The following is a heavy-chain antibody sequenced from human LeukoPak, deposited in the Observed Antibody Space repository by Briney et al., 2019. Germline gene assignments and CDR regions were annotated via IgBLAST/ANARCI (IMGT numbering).Heavy chain of an antibody. V-gene: IGHV5-51*01. CDR2: IHPGDSDT. Sequence: GESLKISCKGSGYSFTSYWIGWVRQMPGQGLGWMGIIHPGDSDTRYSPSFQGQVTFSADKSITTAYLQWSSLKASDTAMYYCARPTNYYDSSGPWDYFDYWGQGTLVTVSS. CDR1: GYSFTSYW. D-gene: IGHD3-22*01. CDR3: ARPTNYYDSSGPWDYFDY. J-gene: IGHJ4*02.